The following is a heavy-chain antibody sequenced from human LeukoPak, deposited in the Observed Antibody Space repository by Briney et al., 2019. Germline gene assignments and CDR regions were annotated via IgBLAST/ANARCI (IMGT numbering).Heavy chain of an antibody. CDR3: ARGGGSYYPDY. Sequence: PSETLSLTCAVYGGSFSGYYWSWIRQPPGKGLEWIGEINHSGSTNYNPSLKSRDTISVDTSKNQFSLKLSSVTAADTAVYYCARGGGSYYPDYWGQGTLVTVSS. CDR2: INHSGST. D-gene: IGHD1-26*01. J-gene: IGHJ4*02. V-gene: IGHV4-34*01. CDR1: GGSFSGYY.